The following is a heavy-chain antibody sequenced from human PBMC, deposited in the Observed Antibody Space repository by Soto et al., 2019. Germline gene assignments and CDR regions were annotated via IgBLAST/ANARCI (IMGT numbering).Heavy chain of an antibody. Sequence: GGSLRLSCAISGFTIRSYAMSWVRQAPGKGLEWVSGISGTGGSTYYADSVKGRFTISRDNSKNTLYLQMNSVRAEDTAVYYCAREGYGHDGWFDPWGQGTLVTVSS. CDR3: AREGYGHDGWFDP. CDR1: GFTIRSYA. J-gene: IGHJ5*02. CDR2: ISGTGGST. V-gene: IGHV3-23*01. D-gene: IGHD4-17*01.